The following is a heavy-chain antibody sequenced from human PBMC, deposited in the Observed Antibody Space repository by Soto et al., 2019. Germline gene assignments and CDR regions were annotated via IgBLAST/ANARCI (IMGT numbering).Heavy chain of an antibody. J-gene: IGHJ4*02. D-gene: IGHD6-6*01. CDR3: AKDRKGLAAPSKWGFSPYYFDY. CDR1: GFTFSSYG. Sequence: GGSLRLSCAASGFTFSSYGMHWVRQAPGKGLEWVAVISYDGSNKYYADSVKGRFTISRDNSKNTLYLQMNSLRAEDTAVYYCAKDRKGLAAPSKWGFSPYYFDYWGQGTLVTVSS. CDR2: ISYDGSNK. V-gene: IGHV3-30*18.